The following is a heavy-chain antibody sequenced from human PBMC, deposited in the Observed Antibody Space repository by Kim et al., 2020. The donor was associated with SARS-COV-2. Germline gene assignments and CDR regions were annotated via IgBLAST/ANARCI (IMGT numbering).Heavy chain of an antibody. Sequence: SETLSLTCTVSGGSISITDYYWSWIRQPPGKGLEYIGSVFYRGSAYYSPSLKSRVTISVDTSKNQFSLNLNSVTAADTAVYYCARLGDRAGGRTFDIWG. CDR1: GGSISITDYY. J-gene: IGHJ3*02. V-gene: IGHV4-39*01. CDR2: VFYRGSA. D-gene: IGHD3-16*01. CDR3: ARLGDRAGGRTFDI.